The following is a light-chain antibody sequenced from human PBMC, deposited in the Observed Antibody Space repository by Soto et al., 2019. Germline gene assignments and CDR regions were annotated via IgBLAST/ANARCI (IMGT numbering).Light chain of an antibody. J-gene: IGKJ1*01. CDR3: QQYNNWWT. CDR1: QSVSNN. Sequence: EIVMTQSPATLSVSPGERATLSCRASQSVSNNLAWYQKKPGQAPRLLIYGASTRATGIPAMFSGSGAGTEFTLIISSLQSEDFAFYYCQQYNNWWTFGQGTRVDIK. CDR2: GAS. V-gene: IGKV3-15*01.